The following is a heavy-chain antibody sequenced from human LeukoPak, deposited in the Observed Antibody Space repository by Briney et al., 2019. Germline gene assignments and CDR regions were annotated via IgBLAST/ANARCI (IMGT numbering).Heavy chain of an antibody. CDR2: IIPIFGTA. D-gene: IGHD2-2*01. J-gene: IGHJ4*02. Sequence: RASVKVSCKASGGTFSSYAISWVRQAPGQGLEWMGGIIPIFGTANYAQKFQGRVTITADESTSTAYMELSSLRSEDTAVYYCASRGSYCSSTSCYAGGYFDYWGQGTLVTVSS. CDR1: GGTFSSYA. CDR3: ASRGSYCSSTSCYAGGYFDY. V-gene: IGHV1-69*13.